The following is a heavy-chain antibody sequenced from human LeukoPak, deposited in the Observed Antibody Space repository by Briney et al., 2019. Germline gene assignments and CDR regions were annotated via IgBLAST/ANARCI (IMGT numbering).Heavy chain of an antibody. J-gene: IGHJ5*02. D-gene: IGHD6-13*01. CDR2: IYYSGIT. V-gene: IGHV4-39*01. CDR3: AVISAAGTTHWFDP. Sequence: SETLSLTCTVSGGSIRTSSHYWGWIRQPPGKGLEWIGDIYYSGITYYNPSLKSRVTFSVDTSQNQFSLKLSSVTAADTAVYFCAVISAAGTTHWFDPWGQGTLVTVSS. CDR1: GGSIRTSSHY.